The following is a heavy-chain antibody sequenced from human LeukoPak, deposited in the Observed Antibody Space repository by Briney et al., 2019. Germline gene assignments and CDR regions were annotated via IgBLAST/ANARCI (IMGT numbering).Heavy chain of an antibody. Sequence: SETLSLTCAVYGGSLSGYYWSWIRQSPGRGLEWIGEITHSGSTNYNPSLKSRVTISVDTSKNQFSLKLSSVTAADTAVYYCARVVRGIIVAFDLWGQGTMVTVSS. J-gene: IGHJ3*01. D-gene: IGHD3-16*01. CDR1: GGSLSGYY. V-gene: IGHV4-34*01. CDR3: ARVVRGIIVAFDL. CDR2: ITHSGST.